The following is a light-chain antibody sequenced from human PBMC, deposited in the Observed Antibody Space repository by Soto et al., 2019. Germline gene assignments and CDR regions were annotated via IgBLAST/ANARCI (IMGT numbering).Light chain of an antibody. CDR3: SSLTTSETWV. CDR1: SSDVGSYNR. CDR2: EVS. J-gene: IGLJ3*02. V-gene: IGLV2-14*02. Sequence: QSALTQPASVSGSPGQSITISCTGGSSDVGSYNRVSWYRQYPGKAPQLMIYEVSYRPSGVSNRFSGAKSGNTASLTISGLQAEDEADYFCSSLTTSETWVIGGGTKVTVL.